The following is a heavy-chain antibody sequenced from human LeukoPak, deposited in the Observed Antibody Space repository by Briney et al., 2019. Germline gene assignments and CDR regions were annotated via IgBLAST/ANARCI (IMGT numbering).Heavy chain of an antibody. CDR1: GYTFTGYY. CDR2: INPNSGGT. CDR3: ARDGSVAGFDY. J-gene: IGHJ4*02. Sequence: GASVNVSCKASGYTFTGYYMHWVRQAPGQGLEWMGWINPNSGGTNYAQEFQGRVAMTRDTSISTAYMELSRLRSDDTAVYYCARDGSVAGFDYWGQGTLVTVSS. D-gene: IGHD6-19*01. V-gene: IGHV1-2*02.